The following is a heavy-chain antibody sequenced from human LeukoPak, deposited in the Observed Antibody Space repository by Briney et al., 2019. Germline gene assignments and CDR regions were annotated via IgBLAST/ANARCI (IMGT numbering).Heavy chain of an antibody. V-gene: IGHV4-59*01. D-gene: IGHD4-17*01. Sequence: SETLSLTCTVSGGSISSYYWSWIRQSPGKGLECIGYIHYTGSTNYNPSLKSRVTISVDTSKNQFSLKLSSVTAADTAVYYCARGTYDYGDYLWGYYYYMDVWGKGTTVTVSS. J-gene: IGHJ6*03. CDR1: GGSISSYY. CDR2: IHYTGST. CDR3: ARGTYDYGDYLWGYYYYMDV.